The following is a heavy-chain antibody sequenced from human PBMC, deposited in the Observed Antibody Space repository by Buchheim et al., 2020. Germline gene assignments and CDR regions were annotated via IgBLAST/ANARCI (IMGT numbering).Heavy chain of an antibody. CDR2: IKQDGSEK. J-gene: IGHJ6*02. V-gene: IGHV3-7*01. D-gene: IGHD6-19*01. Sequence: EVQLVESGGGLVQPGGSLRLSCAASGFTFSSYWMSWVRQAPGKGLEWVANIKQDGSEKYYVDSVKGRFTISRDNAKNSLYLQMNSLRAEDTAVYYCARVEYSSGWYYYYDYGMDVWGQGTT. CDR3: ARVEYSSGWYYYYDYGMDV. CDR1: GFTFSSYW.